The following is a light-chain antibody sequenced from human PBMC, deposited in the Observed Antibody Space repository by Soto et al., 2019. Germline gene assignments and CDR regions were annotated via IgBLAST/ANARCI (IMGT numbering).Light chain of an antibody. V-gene: IGKV3-11*01. J-gene: IGKJ5*01. CDR3: QQRSNWPPL. CDR1: QSVSSY. Sequence: EIVLTQSPATLSLSPGERATLSCRASQSVSSYLAWYRQKPGQAPRLLIYDASNRATGIPARLSGSGSGTDFTLTISSLEPEDFAVYYCQQRSNWPPLFGQGTRLES. CDR2: DAS.